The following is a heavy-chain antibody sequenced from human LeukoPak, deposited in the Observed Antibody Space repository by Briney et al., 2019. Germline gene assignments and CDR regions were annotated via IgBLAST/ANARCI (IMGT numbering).Heavy chain of an antibody. Sequence: GGSLRLSCAASGFTFDDYAMHWVRQAPGKGLEWVSGISWNSGSIDYADSVKGRFTISRDNAKNSLYLQMNSLRAEDTALYYCAKDIGYGSGSPSYFFDYWGQGTLVTVSS. D-gene: IGHD3-10*01. J-gene: IGHJ4*02. CDR2: ISWNSGSI. CDR3: AKDIGYGSGSPSYFFDY. CDR1: GFTFDDYA. V-gene: IGHV3-9*01.